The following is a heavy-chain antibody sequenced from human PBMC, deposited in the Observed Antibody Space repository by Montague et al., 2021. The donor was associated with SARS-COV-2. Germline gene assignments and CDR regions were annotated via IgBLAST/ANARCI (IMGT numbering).Heavy chain of an antibody. CDR3: ARGSGWMGNAFDI. Sequence: SETLSLTCTVSGGSISSSSYYWGWIPQPPGKGLVWIGYIYYSGSTNSNPSLKSPVTISVDTSKNQFSLKLSSVTAADTAVYYCARGSGWMGNAFDIWGQGTMVTVSS. J-gene: IGHJ3*02. CDR2: IYYSGST. D-gene: IGHD6-19*01. CDR1: GGSISSSSYY. V-gene: IGHV4-61*05.